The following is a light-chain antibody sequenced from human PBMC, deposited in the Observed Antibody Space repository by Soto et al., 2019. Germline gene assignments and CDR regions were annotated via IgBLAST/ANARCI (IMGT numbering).Light chain of an antibody. J-gene: IGKJ1*01. V-gene: IGKV1-5*03. CDR2: KAS. Sequence: DIQMTQSPSTLSASVGDRVTITCRASQSVSIWLAWYQQKPGQAPKLLIDKASSLESGVPSRFSGSGSGTEFTLTISSLQPDDFATYYCQQYNSYSRTFGQGTQVEVK. CDR1: QSVSIW. CDR3: QQYNSYSRT.